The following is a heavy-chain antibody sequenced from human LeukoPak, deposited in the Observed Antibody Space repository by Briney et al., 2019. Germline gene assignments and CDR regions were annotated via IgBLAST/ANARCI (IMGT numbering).Heavy chain of an antibody. J-gene: IGHJ4*02. CDR3: TTNDIIKRWDTAMVLYYFDY. Sequence: PGGSLRLSCAASGFTFSNAWMSWVRQAPGKGLEWVGRIKRKTDGGTTDYAAPVKGRFTISRDDSKNTLCLQMNSLKTEDTAVYYCTTNDIIKRWDTAMVLYYFDYWGQGTLVTVSS. D-gene: IGHD5-18*01. V-gene: IGHV3-15*01. CDR2: IKRKTDGGTT. CDR1: GFTFSNAW.